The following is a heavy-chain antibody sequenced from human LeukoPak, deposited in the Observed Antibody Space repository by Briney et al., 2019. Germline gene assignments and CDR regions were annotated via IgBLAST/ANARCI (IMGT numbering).Heavy chain of an antibody. CDR3: ASSDGLPPRSDSSYDVFDY. CDR1: GESFRDYY. J-gene: IGHJ4*02. CDR2: INHSGST. D-gene: IGHD5-12*01. Sequence: SETLSLTCAVYGESFRDYYWSWIRQPPGKGLEWIGDINHSGSTNYNPSLKSPVTISVDTSKNQFSLKLRSVTAADTALYYCASSDGLPPRSDSSYDVFDYWGQGTLVTVSS. V-gene: IGHV4-34*01.